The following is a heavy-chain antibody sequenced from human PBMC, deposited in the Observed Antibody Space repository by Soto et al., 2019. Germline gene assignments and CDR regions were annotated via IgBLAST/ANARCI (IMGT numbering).Heavy chain of an antibody. CDR3: ARAADARPAALY. CDR1: GFTFGDYY. J-gene: IGHJ4*02. D-gene: IGHD6-6*01. Sequence: QVQLVESGGGLVKPGGSLRLSCAASGFTFGDYYMSWIRQAPGKGLEWVSYISSSGSSTYYVDSVRGRFTISRDNAKNSLYLQMDSLGAEDTAVYYCARAADARPAALYWGQGTLVTVSS. V-gene: IGHV3-11*01. CDR2: ISSSGSST.